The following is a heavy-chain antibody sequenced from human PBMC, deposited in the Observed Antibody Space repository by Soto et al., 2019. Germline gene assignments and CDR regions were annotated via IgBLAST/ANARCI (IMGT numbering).Heavy chain of an antibody. CDR3: ARRKERSGPYYLDL. J-gene: IGHJ4*02. CDR2: MHPNHGNA. CDR1: GYTFSTNY. Sequence: ASVQVSCKASGYTFSTNYFAWLRQATGHGLEWMGWMHPNHGNAGFAQQFRGRDTMTRNTSITTAYMELSSLRTDDTAVYYGARRKERSGPYYLDLWGQGTLVTVPQ. V-gene: IGHV1-8*01.